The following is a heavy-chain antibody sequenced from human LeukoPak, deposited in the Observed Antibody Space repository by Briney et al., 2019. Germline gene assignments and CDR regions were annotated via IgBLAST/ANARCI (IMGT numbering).Heavy chain of an antibody. CDR3: AKAKGYDILTGYYTY. CDR2: ISGSGGST. CDR1: GFTFSSYA. D-gene: IGHD3-9*01. J-gene: IGHJ4*02. V-gene: IGHV3-23*01. Sequence: GGSLRLSCAASGFTFSSYAMSWVRQAPGKGLEWVSAISGSGGSTYYADSVKGRFTISRDNSKNTLYLQMNSLRAEDTAVYYCAKAKGYDILTGYYTYWGQGTLVTVSS.